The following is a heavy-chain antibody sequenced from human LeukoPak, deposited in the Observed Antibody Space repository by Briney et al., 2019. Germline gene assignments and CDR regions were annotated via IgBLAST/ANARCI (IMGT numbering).Heavy chain of an antibody. Sequence: GGSLRLSCAASGFTFSNAWMSWVRQAPGKGLEWLGRIRPKVEGETVDYAAPVKGRFIISRDDSKNTLFLQLNSLELEDTAMYYCTHYSTGWYLGQGTLVTVSS. CDR1: GFTFSNAW. J-gene: IGHJ4*02. CDR2: IRPKVEGETV. CDR3: THYSTGWY. D-gene: IGHD6-19*01. V-gene: IGHV3-15*01.